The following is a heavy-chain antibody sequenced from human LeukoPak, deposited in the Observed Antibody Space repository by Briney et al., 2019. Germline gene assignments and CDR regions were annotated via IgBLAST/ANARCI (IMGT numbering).Heavy chain of an antibody. CDR2: INSDGSSA. Sequence: GGSLRLSCAASGFTFSSYWMHWVRQAPGKGLVWVSRINSDGSSATYADSVEGRFTISRDNARNTLYLQMNSLRLEDTAVYYCARDRDYAFDYWGQGTLVTVSS. CDR1: GFTFSSYW. CDR3: ARDRDYAFDY. V-gene: IGHV3-74*01. D-gene: IGHD4-17*01. J-gene: IGHJ4*02.